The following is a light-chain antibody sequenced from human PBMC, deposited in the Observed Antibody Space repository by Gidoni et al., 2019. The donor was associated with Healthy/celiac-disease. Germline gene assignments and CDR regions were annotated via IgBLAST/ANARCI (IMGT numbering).Light chain of an antibody. J-gene: IGKJ2*03. CDR2: GAS. V-gene: IGKV3-20*01. Sequence: EIVLTQSPGTLSLSPGERATLPCRASQSVSSSYLAWYQQKPGQAPRLLIYGASSRATGIPDRFSGSGSGTDFTLTISRLEPEEFAVYYCQQYGSSHSFGQGTKLEIK. CDR3: QQYGSSHS. CDR1: QSVSSSY.